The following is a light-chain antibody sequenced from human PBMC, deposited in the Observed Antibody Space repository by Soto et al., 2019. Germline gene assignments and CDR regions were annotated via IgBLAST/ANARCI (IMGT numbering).Light chain of an antibody. CDR3: SSYTSSSTPYV. CDR2: DVS. CDR1: SSDVGAYDL. J-gene: IGLJ1*01. V-gene: IGLV2-14*01. Sequence: QSALSQPASVSGSPGQSVTISCTGTSSDVGAYDLVCWYQQHPGKAPKLMIYDVSNRPSGVSNRFSGSKSGNTASLTISGLQAEDEADYYCSSYTSSSTPYVFGTGTKVTV.